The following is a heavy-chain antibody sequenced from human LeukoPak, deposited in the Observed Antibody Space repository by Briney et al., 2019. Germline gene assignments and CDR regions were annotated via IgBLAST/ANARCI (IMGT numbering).Heavy chain of an antibody. CDR3: ATSGDCSGGSCYSGWAFDI. D-gene: IGHD2-15*01. J-gene: IGHJ3*02. CDR2: FDPEDGET. Sequence: GASVKVSCKVSGYTLTELSMHWVRQAPGKGLEWMGGFDPEDGETIYAQKFQGRVTMTEDTSTDTAYMELSSLRSEDTAVYYCATSGDCSGGSCYSGWAFDIWGQGTMVTVSS. CDR1: GYTLTELS. V-gene: IGHV1-24*01.